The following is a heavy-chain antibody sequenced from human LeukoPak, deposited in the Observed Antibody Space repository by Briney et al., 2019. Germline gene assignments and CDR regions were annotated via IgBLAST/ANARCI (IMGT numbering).Heavy chain of an antibody. J-gene: IGHJ4*02. CDR3: ARAGTVVVPAGPDY. CDR2: IRYDGSNK. V-gene: IGHV3-30*02. CDR1: GFTFSSYG. D-gene: IGHD2-2*01. Sequence: GGSLRLSCAASGFTFSSYGMHWVRQAPGKGLEWVAFIRYDGSNKYYADSVKGRFTISRDNSKNTLYLQMTSLRAEDTAVYYCARAGTVVVPAGPDYWGQGTLVTVSS.